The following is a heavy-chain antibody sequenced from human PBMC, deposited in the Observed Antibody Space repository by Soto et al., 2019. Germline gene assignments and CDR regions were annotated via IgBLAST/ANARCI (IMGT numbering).Heavy chain of an antibody. V-gene: IGHV4-39*01. D-gene: IGHD2-2*01. CDR2: IYYSGST. J-gene: IGHJ6*03. Sequence: SETLSLTCTVSGGSISSSSYYWGWIRQPPGKGLEWIGSIYYSGSTYYNPSLKSRVTISVDTSKNQFSLKLSSVTAADTAVYYCASTECSSTSCYAYYYYYMDVWGKGTTVTVSS. CDR3: ASTECSSTSCYAYYYYYMDV. CDR1: GGSISSSSYY.